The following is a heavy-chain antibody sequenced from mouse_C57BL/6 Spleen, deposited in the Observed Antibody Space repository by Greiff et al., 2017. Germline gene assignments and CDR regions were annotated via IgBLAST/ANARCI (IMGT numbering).Heavy chain of an antibody. CDR2: INPSTGDT. Sequence: VQLQQSGPELVKPGASVKISCKASGYSFTGYYMNWVKQSPEKSLEWIGEINPSTGDTTYNQNFKAKATLTVDKSSSTAYMQLKSLTSEDSAVFYCARRLDGYYVAGFAYWGQGTLVTVSA. D-gene: IGHD2-3*01. V-gene: IGHV1-42*01. CDR3: ARRLDGYYVAGFAY. CDR1: GYSFTGYY. J-gene: IGHJ3*01.